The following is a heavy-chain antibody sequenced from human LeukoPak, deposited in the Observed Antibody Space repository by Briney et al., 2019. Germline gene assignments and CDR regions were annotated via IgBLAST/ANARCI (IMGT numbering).Heavy chain of an antibody. Sequence: RSSVKVSCKASGGTFSSYTISWVRQAPGQGLEWMGRIIPILGIANYAQKFQGRVTITADKSTSTAYMELGSLRSEDTAVYYCARLADNWNDDFDYWGQGTLVTVSS. CDR3: ARLADNWNDDFDY. CDR1: GGTFSSYT. V-gene: IGHV1-69*02. J-gene: IGHJ4*02. CDR2: IIPILGIA. D-gene: IGHD1-20*01.